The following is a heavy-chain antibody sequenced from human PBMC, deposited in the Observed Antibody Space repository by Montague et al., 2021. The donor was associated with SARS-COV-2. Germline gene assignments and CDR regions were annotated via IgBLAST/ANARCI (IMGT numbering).Heavy chain of an antibody. Sequence: SETLSLTCAVYGGSFSVYNWSWLRQSPWSGLEWFAEVNHSGTANTYSSLNSRVRISVDASTTQFTLYLTPVTAADTAMCYCAKERDVVRAARTLVAFDLWGQGTMVTVSS. J-gene: IGHJ3*01. CDR3: AKERDVVRAARTLVAFDL. V-gene: IGHV4-34*01. CDR2: VNHSGTA. CDR1: GGSFSVYN. D-gene: IGHD2-2*01.